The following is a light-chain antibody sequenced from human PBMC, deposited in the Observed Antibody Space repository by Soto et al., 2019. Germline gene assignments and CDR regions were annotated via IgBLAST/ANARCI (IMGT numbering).Light chain of an antibody. CDR2: WAS. Sequence: EIVMTQSPDSLAVSLGERATINCKSSQSVLYSSNNKNYLVWCQQKPGQPPKLLISWASTRESGVPDRFSGSGSGTDFTLTISSLQAEDVAVYYCQQYYSIPYTFGQGTKLEIK. CDR1: QSVLYSSNNKNY. V-gene: IGKV4-1*01. J-gene: IGKJ2*01. CDR3: QQYYSIPYT.